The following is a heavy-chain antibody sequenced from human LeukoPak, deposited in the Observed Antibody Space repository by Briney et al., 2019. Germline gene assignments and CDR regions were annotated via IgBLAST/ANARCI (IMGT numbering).Heavy chain of an antibody. V-gene: IGHV4-38-2*02. CDR1: GYSISSGYY. CDR3: ARELYSGYGY. Sequence: PSETLSLTCTVSGYSISSGYYWGWIRQPPGKGLEWIGSIYHSGSTYYNPSLKSRVTISVDTSKSQFSLKLSSMTAADTAVYYCARELYSGYGYWGQGTLVTVSS. CDR2: IYHSGST. D-gene: IGHD5-12*01. J-gene: IGHJ4*02.